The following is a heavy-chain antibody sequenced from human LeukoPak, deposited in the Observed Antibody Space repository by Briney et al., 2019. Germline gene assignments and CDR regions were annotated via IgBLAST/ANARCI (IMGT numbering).Heavy chain of an antibody. CDR1: GGSISSYY. V-gene: IGHV4-59*01. J-gene: IGHJ5*02. D-gene: IGHD1-26*01. Sequence: SETLSLTCTVSGGSISSYYWSWIRQPPGKGLEWIGYIYYSGSTNYNPSLKSRVTISVDTSKNQFSLKLSSVTAADTAVYYCARESPTTPVEFDPWGQGTLVTVSS. CDR2: IYYSGST. CDR3: ARESPTTPVEFDP.